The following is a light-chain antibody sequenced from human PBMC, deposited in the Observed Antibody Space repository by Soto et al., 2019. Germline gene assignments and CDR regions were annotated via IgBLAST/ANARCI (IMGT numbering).Light chain of an antibody. V-gene: IGLV2-14*03. CDR2: GVT. J-gene: IGLJ1*01. CDR1: SGDFGGYNY. CDR3: NSYTNSNTLPV. Sequence: QSVLTHPASVSGSPGQSITISCTGASGDFGGYNYVSWYQQHPGKAPQLLIYGVTNRPSGVSNRFSGSKSGNTASLTISGLQADDEAEYYCNSYTNSNTLPVFGTGTKLTVL.